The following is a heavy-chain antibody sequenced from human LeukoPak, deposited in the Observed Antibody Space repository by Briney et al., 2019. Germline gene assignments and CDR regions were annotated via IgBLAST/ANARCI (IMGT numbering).Heavy chain of an antibody. J-gene: IGHJ4*02. CDR2: IYYSGST. Sequence: SQTLSLTCTVSGGSISSYYWSWIRQPPGKGLEWIGYIYYSGSTNYNPSLKSRVTISVDTSKNQFSLKLSSVTAADTAVYYCARYRSGSYIFDYWGQGTLVTVSS. CDR1: GGSISSYY. D-gene: IGHD3-10*01. CDR3: ARYRSGSYIFDY. V-gene: IGHV4-59*08.